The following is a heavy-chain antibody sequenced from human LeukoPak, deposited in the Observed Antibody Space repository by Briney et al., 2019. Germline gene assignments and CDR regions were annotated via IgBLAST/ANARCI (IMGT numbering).Heavy chain of an antibody. V-gene: IGHV3-11*04. CDR3: AGGLITIFGVVTYSMDY. CDR2: ISSSGSTI. D-gene: IGHD3-3*01. J-gene: IGHJ4*02. Sequence: PGGSLRLSCAASGFTFSDYYMSWLRQAPGKGLEWVSYISSSGSTIYYADSVKGRLTISRDNAKNSLYLQMNSLRAEDTAVYYCAGGLITIFGVVTYSMDYWGQGTLVTVSS. CDR1: GFTFSDYY.